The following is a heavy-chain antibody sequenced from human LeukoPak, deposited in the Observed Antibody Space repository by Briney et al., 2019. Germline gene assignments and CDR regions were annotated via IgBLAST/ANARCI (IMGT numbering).Heavy chain of an antibody. V-gene: IGHV1-2*06. CDR3: ARDSVMGAK. CDR2: INPNTGGT. Sequence: GASVKVSCKASGYTLTGYYMHWVRQAPGQGLGWMGRINPNTGGTNYAQKFQGRVTMTRDTSISTAYLDLTSLRSDDTAVYYCARDSVMGAKWGQGTLVTVSS. J-gene: IGHJ4*02. D-gene: IGHD1-26*01. CDR1: GYTLTGYY.